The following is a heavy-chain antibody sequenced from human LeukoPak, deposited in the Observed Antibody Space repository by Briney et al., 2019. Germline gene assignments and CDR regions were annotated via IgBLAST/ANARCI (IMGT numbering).Heavy chain of an antibody. CDR1: GFTFSSYA. D-gene: IGHD1-26*01. V-gene: IGHV3-23*01. CDR3: AKDLGFDNWFDP. CDR2: ISGSGGST. Sequence: GGSLRLSCAASGFTFSSYAMSWVRQAPGRGLEWVSDISGSGGSTYYADSVKGRFTISRDNSKNTLYLQMNSLRAEDTAVYYCAKDLGFDNWFDPWGQGTLVTVSS. J-gene: IGHJ5*02.